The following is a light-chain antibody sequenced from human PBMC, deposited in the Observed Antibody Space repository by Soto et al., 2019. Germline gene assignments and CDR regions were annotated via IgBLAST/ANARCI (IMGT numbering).Light chain of an antibody. CDR1: SGHSSYV. J-gene: IGLJ2*01. CDR3: QTWGTGIQV. CDR2: LNSAGRH. V-gene: IGLV4-69*01. Sequence: QPVLTQSPSASASLGASVKLTCTLSSGHSSYVIAWHQQQPGKGPRYLMNLNSAGRHTKGDGIPDRFSGSSSGAERYLTISSLQAEDEADYYFQTWGTGIQVFGGGTKLTVL.